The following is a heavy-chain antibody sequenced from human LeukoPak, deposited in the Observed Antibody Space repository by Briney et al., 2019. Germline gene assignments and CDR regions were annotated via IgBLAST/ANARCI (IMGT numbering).Heavy chain of an antibody. D-gene: IGHD3-10*01. CDR3: ARRLGGSGSYYY. J-gene: IGHJ4*02. V-gene: IGHV4-39*01. CDR2: IYYSGST. CDR1: GGSISSSIYY. Sequence: SETLSLTCSVSGGSISSSIYYWGWIRQPPGKGLEWIGSIYYSGSTYYNPSLKSRVTISVDTSKDQFSLKLRSVTAADTAVYYCARRLGGSGSYYYWGQGTLVTVSS.